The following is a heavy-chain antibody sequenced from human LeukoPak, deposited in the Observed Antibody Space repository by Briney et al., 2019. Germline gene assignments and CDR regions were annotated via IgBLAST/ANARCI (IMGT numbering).Heavy chain of an antibody. CDR3: ARDHGGSGWPRGAFDI. V-gene: IGHV3-9*01. CDR2: ISWNSGSI. Sequence: PGGSLRLSCAASGFTFDDYAMHWVRQAPGKGLEWVSGISWNSGSIGYADSVKGRFTISRDNSKNTLYLQMNSLRAEDTAVYYCARDHGGSGWPRGAFDIWGQGTMVTVSS. D-gene: IGHD6-19*01. CDR1: GFTFDDYA. J-gene: IGHJ3*02.